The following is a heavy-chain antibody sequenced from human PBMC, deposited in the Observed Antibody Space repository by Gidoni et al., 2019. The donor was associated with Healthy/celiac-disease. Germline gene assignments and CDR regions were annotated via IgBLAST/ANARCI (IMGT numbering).Heavy chain of an antibody. CDR3: ASNKDYYDSNSDY. Sequence: QVQLVQSGAEVQKPGSSVKVSCKASGGTFSSYAISWVRQAPGQGLEWMGGIIPIFGTANYAQKFKGRVTITADKSTSTADMELSSLRSEDTAVYYCASNKDYYDSNSDYWGQGTLVTVSS. D-gene: IGHD3-22*01. J-gene: IGHJ4*02. CDR1: GGTFSSYA. V-gene: IGHV1-69*06. CDR2: IIPIFGTA.